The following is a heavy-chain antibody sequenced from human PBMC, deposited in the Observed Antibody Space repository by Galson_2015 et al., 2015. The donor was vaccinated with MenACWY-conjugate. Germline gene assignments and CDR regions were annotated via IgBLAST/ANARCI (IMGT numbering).Heavy chain of an antibody. CDR2: INAGNGNT. Sequence: SVKVSCKASGYTFTSHAIHWVRQAPGQGLDWMGWINAGNGNTRYSPKFQGRATFTRDTSASTAYMELFTLKSEDTAVYYCARDLAFTEPRRILWFLDYWGQGVHVTVSS. CDR1: GYTFTSHA. V-gene: IGHV1-3*01. J-gene: IGHJ4*01. D-gene: IGHD2/OR15-2a*01. CDR3: ARDLAFTEPRRILWFLDY.